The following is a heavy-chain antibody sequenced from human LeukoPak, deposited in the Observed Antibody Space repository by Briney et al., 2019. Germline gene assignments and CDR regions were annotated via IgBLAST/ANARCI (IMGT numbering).Heavy chain of an antibody. CDR1: GFTFSSYG. Sequence: PGGSLRLSCAASGFTFSSYGMHWVRQAPGKGLEWMAFIRYDGSNKWYADSGKGRFTVSRDNSKDTLYLQMNSLRAEDTAVYYCAKDFYGTSGYYYWFYFEHWGQGALVTVSS. CDR3: AKDFYGTSGYYYWFYFEH. V-gene: IGHV3-30*02. J-gene: IGHJ4*02. D-gene: IGHD3-22*01. CDR2: IRYDGSNK.